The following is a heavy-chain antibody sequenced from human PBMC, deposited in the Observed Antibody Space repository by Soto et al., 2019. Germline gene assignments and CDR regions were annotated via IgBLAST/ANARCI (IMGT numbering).Heavy chain of an antibody. Sequence: GGSLRLSFTAAGFTFSSYSMNWVRQAPGKGLEWVSHISGSSTIYYADSVKGRFTVSRDNSKSSLYLQMNSLRDEDTAVYYCERVSYGGNLGSWGQGTMVTVYS. J-gene: IGHJ4*02. CDR3: ERVSYGGNLGS. CDR2: ISGSSTI. CDR1: GFTFSSYS. V-gene: IGHV3-48*02. D-gene: IGHD2-15*01.